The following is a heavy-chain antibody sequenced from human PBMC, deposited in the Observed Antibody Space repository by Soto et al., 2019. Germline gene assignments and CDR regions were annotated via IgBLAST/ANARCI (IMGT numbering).Heavy chain of an antibody. CDR2: ISSSSSYI. J-gene: IGHJ4*02. CDR1: GFTFSYYS. CDR3: ARVLLDYSNYNSNRYFDY. Sequence: EVQLVESGGGLVKPGGSLRLSCAASGFTFSYYSMNWVRQAPGKGLEWVSSISSSSSYIYYADSVKGRFTISRDNAKNSLYLQMNSLRADDTAVYYCARVLLDYSNYNSNRYFDYWGQGTLVTVSS. D-gene: IGHD4-4*01. V-gene: IGHV3-21*01.